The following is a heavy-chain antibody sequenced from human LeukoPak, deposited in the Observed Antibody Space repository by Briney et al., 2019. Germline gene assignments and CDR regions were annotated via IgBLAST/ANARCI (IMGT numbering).Heavy chain of an antibody. CDR2: IYYTGST. Sequence: SETLSLTCTVSGGSISSHYWSWIRQPPGKRLEWIAYIYYTGSTNYNPSLKSRVTISVDTSKNQFSLKLRSVTAADTAVYFCARHVSGALDRLRPEGHFDYWGQGMLVTVSS. J-gene: IGHJ4*02. D-gene: IGHD4-17*01. CDR1: GGSISSHY. CDR3: ARHVSGALDRLRPEGHFDY. V-gene: IGHV4-59*08.